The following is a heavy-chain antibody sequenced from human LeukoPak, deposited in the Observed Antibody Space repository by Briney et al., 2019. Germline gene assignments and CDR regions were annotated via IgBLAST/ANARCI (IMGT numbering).Heavy chain of an antibody. J-gene: IGHJ4*02. D-gene: IGHD3-9*01. CDR1: GGSISTGSFY. V-gene: IGHV4-39*01. CDR3: ASQTALPYFDLLLGDGPGYFDY. Sequence: SETLSLTCTVSGGSISTGSFYWGWIRQPPGKGLEWIGSIYYSGSTYYNPSLSGSTYYNPSLKSRLTISVDTSKNQFSLKLSSVTAADTAVYYCASQTALPYFDLLLGDGPGYFDYWGQGTLVTVSS. CDR2: IYYSGSTYYNPSLSGST.